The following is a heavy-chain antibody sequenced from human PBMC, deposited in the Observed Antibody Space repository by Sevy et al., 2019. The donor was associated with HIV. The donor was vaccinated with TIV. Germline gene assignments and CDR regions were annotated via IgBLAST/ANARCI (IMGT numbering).Heavy chain of an antibody. CDR3: ARGPDYYDRSGYYYQ. V-gene: IGHV3-21*01. Sequence: GGSLRLSCAASGFTFSSYSMHWVRQAPGKGLEWVSSISSSSTYIYYADSVNGRFTISRDNAKNSLYLQMNSLRAEDTAVYYCARGPDYYDRSGYYYQWGQGTLVTVSS. CDR1: GFTFSSYS. J-gene: IGHJ4*02. D-gene: IGHD3-22*01. CDR2: ISSSSTYI.